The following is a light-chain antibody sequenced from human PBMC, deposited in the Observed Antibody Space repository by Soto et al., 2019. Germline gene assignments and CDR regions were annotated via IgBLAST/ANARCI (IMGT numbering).Light chain of an antibody. CDR1: SSDVGGYNY. Sequence: QSALTQPASVSGSPGQSITISCTGTSSDVGGYNYVSWYQQHPGKAPKLMIYEVSNRPSGVSNRFSGSKSGNTASLTISGLQAEDAADYYCSSYTSSSTLVFGTGTKRTVL. CDR3: SSYTSSSTLV. V-gene: IGLV2-14*01. J-gene: IGLJ1*01. CDR2: EVS.